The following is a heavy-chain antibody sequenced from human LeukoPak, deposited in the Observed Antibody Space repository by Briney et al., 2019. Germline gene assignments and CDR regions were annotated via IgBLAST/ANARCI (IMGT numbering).Heavy chain of an antibody. CDR1: GFTVSSNY. Sequence: GGSLRLFCAASGFTVSSNYMSWVRQAPGKGLEWVSVIYSGGSTYYADSVKGRFTISRDNSKNTLYLQMNSLRAEDTAVYYCARSSDSSGYTSYYFDYWGQGTLVTVSS. CDR3: ARSSDSSGYTSYYFDY. D-gene: IGHD3-22*01. CDR2: IYSGGST. J-gene: IGHJ4*02. V-gene: IGHV3-53*01.